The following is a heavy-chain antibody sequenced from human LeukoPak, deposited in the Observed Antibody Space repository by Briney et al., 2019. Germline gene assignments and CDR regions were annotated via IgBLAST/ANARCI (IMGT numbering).Heavy chain of an antibody. V-gene: IGHV3-66*01. J-gene: IGHJ4*02. D-gene: IGHD5-18*01. CDR2: FYSGGST. CDR3: ARAYSYGFPSDY. Sequence: PGGSLRLSCAASGITVSSNYMSWVRQAPGKGLEWVSLFYSGGSTDYADSVKGRFTISRDNSKNTLYLQMNSLRAEDTAVYYCARAYSYGFPSDYWGQGTLVTVSS. CDR1: GITVSSNY.